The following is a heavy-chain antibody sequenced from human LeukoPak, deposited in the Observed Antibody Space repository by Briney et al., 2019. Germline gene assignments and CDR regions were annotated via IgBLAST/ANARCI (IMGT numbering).Heavy chain of an antibody. CDR1: GFTFSNYA. D-gene: IGHD3-10*01. CDR3: AKDLVTGSLDY. J-gene: IGHJ4*02. V-gene: IGHV3-23*01. Sequence: PGGSLRLSCAASGFTFSNYAMTSVRQAPGKGLEWVSGISSSGGSTYYADSVRGRFTISRDNSKDTLYLQMNSLRAEDTAIYYCAKDLVTGSLDYWGQGTLVTVSS. CDR2: ISSSGGST.